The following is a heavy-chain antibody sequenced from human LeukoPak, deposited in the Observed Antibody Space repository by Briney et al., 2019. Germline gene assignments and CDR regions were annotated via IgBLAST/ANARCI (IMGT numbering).Heavy chain of an antibody. CDR3: ARGGYYRFEY. J-gene: IGHJ4*02. D-gene: IGHD2/OR15-2a*01. CDR1: GFTFSTYW. Sequence: GGSLRLSCAASGFTFSTYWMTWVRQAPGKGLEWVASIKEDGSEKYYVDSVQGRFTISRDSAKSSMYLQMNSLRAEDTGVYYCARGGYYRFEYWGQGTLVTVSS. V-gene: IGHV3-7*01. CDR2: IKEDGSEK.